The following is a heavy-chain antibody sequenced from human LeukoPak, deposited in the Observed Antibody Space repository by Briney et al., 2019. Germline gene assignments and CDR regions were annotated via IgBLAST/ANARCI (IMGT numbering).Heavy chain of an antibody. Sequence: SETLSLTCAVYGGSFSGYYWSWIRQPPGKGLEWIWEINHSGSTTYNPSLKSRVTISVDTSKNQFSLKLSSVTAADTAVYYCARNDILTGYTRGFDPWGQGTLVTVSS. CDR1: GGSFSGYY. D-gene: IGHD3-9*01. CDR2: INHSGST. V-gene: IGHV4-34*01. J-gene: IGHJ5*02. CDR3: ARNDILTGYTRGFDP.